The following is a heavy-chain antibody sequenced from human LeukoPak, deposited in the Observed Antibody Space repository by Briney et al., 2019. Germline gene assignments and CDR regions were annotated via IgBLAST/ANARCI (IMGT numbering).Heavy chain of an antibody. CDR3: ARERCSSTSCSLHDAFDI. Sequence: GASVKVSCKASGGTFSSYAISWVRQAPGQGLDRLGGIIPIFGTANYAQKFQGRVTITTDESTSTAYMELSSLRSEDTAVYYCARERCSSTSCSLHDAFDIWGQGTMVTVSS. CDR1: GGTFSSYA. D-gene: IGHD2-2*01. V-gene: IGHV1-69*05. J-gene: IGHJ3*02. CDR2: IIPIFGTA.